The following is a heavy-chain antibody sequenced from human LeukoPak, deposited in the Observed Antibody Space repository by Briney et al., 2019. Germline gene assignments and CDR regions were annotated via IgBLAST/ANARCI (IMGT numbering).Heavy chain of an antibody. CDR2: IYYSGST. V-gene: IGHV4-59*01. CDR3: AKNPLSRYQLPSGYMDV. CDR1: GASISNYY. Sequence: PSGTLSLTCTVSGASISNYYWSWIRQPPGKGLEWIGYIYYSGSTNYNPSLKSRVTISLDTSKTQFSLKLSSVTAADTAVYYCAKNPLSRYQLPSGYMDVWGKGTTVTVSS. J-gene: IGHJ6*03. D-gene: IGHD2-2*01.